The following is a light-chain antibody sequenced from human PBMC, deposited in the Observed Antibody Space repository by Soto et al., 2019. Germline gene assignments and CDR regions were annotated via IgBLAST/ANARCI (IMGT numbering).Light chain of an antibody. V-gene: IGKV3-15*01. CDR2: GAS. CDR3: QQYDTWPPA. J-gene: IGKJ2*01. Sequence: EVLMTQSPATLSVSPGEKATLSCRASQSVSSNLAWYQQKPVQAPRLLIYGASTRIPGIPDRLSGSGSVTEFNLTISSPQSEDLAVFFCQQYDTWPPAFGQGTTVEIK. CDR1: QSVSSN.